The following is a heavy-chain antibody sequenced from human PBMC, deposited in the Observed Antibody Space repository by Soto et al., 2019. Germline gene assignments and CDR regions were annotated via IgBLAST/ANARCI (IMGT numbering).Heavy chain of an antibody. J-gene: IGHJ6*03. D-gene: IGHD2-15*01. CDR3: AQADYYYYYMDV. CDR1: GGSISSGGYY. Sequence: SETLSLTCTVSGGSISSGGYYWSWIRQHPGKGLEWIGYIYYSGSTYYNPSLKSRVTISVDTSKNQFSLKLSSVTAADTAVYYCAQADYYYYYMDVWGKGTTVTVSS. CDR2: IYYSGST. V-gene: IGHV4-31*03.